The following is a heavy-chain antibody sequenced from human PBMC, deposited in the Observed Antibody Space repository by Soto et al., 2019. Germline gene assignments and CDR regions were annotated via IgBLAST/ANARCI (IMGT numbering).Heavy chain of an antibody. Sequence: SVKVSCKASGCTFSSYTISWVRQAPGQGLEWMGRIIPILGIANYAQKFQGRVTITADKSTSTAYMELSSLRSEDTAVYYCATGVGYSGYATTGHFDYWGQGTLVTVSS. J-gene: IGHJ4*02. CDR1: GCTFSSYT. CDR3: ATGVGYSGYATTGHFDY. V-gene: IGHV1-69*02. CDR2: IIPILGIA. D-gene: IGHD5-12*01.